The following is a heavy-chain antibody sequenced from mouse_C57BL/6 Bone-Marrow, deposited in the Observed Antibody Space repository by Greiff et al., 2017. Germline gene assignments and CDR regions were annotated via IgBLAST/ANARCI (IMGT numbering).Heavy chain of an antibody. V-gene: IGHV1-72*01. CDR1: GYTFTSYW. CDR2: IDPNSGGT. Sequence: QVQLLQPGAELVKPGASVKLSCKASGYTFTSYWMHWAQQRPGRGLEWIGRIDPNSGGTKYHETVKSKATLTVDKPYSTAYMQLSSLTSEDSAVCYCAYGKYGYWDFAVWGTGTTVTVSS. CDR3: AYGKYGYWDFAV. D-gene: IGHD2-1*01. J-gene: IGHJ1*03.